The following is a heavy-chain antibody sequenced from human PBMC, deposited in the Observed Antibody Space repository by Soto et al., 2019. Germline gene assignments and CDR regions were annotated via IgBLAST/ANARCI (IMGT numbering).Heavy chain of an antibody. J-gene: IGHJ4*02. CDR1: GFTFSSYA. CDR2: ISSSGGST. V-gene: IGHV3-23*01. D-gene: IGHD2-8*01. CDR3: AKEWSDARTREKCGLVDY. Sequence: EVQLLESGGGLAQPGGSLRLSCAASGFTFSSYAMTWVRQAPGKGLEWVSTISSSGGSTYYADSGEGRFTISRDNSKNTLYLQMNSLRAEDTAVYYCAKEWSDARTREKCGLVDYWGQGSLVTVSS.